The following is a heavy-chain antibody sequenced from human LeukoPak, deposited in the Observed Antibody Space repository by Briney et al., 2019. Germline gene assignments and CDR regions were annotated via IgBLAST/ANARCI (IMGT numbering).Heavy chain of an antibody. D-gene: IGHD3-10*01. V-gene: IGHV3-21*01. CDR1: GLTFSSYS. Sequence: GGSLRLSCAASGLTFSSYSMNWVRQAPGKGLEWVSSISSSSSYIYYADSVKGRFTISRDNAKNSLYLQMNSLRAEDTAVYYCARDGFTTMVRGVIIRDLYYYGMDVWGQGTTVTVSS. CDR2: ISSSSSYI. CDR3: ARDGFTTMVRGVIIRDLYYYGMDV. J-gene: IGHJ6*02.